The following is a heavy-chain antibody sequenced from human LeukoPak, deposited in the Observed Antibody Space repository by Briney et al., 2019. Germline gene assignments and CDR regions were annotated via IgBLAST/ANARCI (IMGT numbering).Heavy chain of an antibody. V-gene: IGHV1-2*02. CDR1: GYTFNDYY. Sequence: ASVKVSCKASGYTFNDYYIHWVRQAPGQGLEWMGWINPKSGGTNYAQKFEGRVTMTRDTSISTAYVELSRLRSDDTAVYYCARGYLRGYTYATDYWGQGTLVTVSS. D-gene: IGHD5-18*01. CDR2: INPKSGGT. CDR3: ARGYLRGYTYATDY. J-gene: IGHJ4*02.